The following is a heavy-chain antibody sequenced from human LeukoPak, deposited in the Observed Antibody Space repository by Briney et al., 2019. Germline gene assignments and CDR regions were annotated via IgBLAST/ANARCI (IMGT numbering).Heavy chain of an antibody. D-gene: IGHD2-15*01. CDR2: IIPIFGTA. Sequence: SVKVSCNASGGTFSSYAISLVRQAPGQGLEWMGRIIPIFGTANYAQKFQGRVTITTDESTSTAYMELSSLRSEDTAVYYCARGVDYMDVWGKGTTVSVSS. CDR3: ARGVDYMDV. V-gene: IGHV1-69*05. J-gene: IGHJ6*03. CDR1: GGTFSSYA.